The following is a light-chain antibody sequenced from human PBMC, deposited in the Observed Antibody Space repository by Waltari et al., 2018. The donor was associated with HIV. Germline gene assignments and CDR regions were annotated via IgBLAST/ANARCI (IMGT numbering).Light chain of an antibody. Sequence: EVVLTQSPATLSLSPGERATLSCRASQSVSSFLAWYQQKPGQAPRLLIYAASNRATGIPARFSGSGSGTHVTLTISRLEPEDFALYFCQQRNHWPLTFGPGTRVDIK. V-gene: IGKV3-11*01. CDR1: QSVSSF. CDR3: QQRNHWPLT. J-gene: IGKJ3*01. CDR2: AAS.